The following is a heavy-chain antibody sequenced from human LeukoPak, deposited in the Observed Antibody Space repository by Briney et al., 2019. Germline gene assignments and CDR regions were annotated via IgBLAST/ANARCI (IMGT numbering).Heavy chain of an antibody. Sequence: GASVKVSCKASGYTFTSYGISWVRQAPGQGLEWMGWISAYNGNTNYAQKLPGRVTMTTDTSTSTAYMELRSLRSDDTAVYYCARVGITIFGVERHGDYWGQGTLVTVSS. D-gene: IGHD3-3*01. CDR3: ARVGITIFGVERHGDY. CDR1: GYTFTSYG. CDR2: ISAYNGNT. J-gene: IGHJ4*02. V-gene: IGHV1-18*01.